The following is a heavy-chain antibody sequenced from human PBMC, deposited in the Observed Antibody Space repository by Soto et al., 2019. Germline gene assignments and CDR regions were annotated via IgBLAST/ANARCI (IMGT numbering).Heavy chain of an antibody. D-gene: IGHD5-12*01. CDR1: GGYMISYY. CDR3: ARALKWPNWFDP. J-gene: IGHJ5*02. Sequence: SETLSHTSIVWGGYMISYYCSGILEPPGKGLEWIGYIYYNGSTNHNPSLNGRVTISLDTSRTQFSLKLSSVTAADTAVYYCARALKWPNWFDPWGQGTLVTVSS. V-gene: IGHV4-59*01. CDR2: IYYNGST.